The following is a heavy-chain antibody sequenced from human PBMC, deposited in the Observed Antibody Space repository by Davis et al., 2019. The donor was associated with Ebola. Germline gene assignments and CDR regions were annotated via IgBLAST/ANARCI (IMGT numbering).Heavy chain of an antibody. CDR3: ARVGYCSGGFQCAADV. J-gene: IGHJ6*02. CDR2: LNWEGNGI. D-gene: IGHD2-15*01. Sequence: GESLKISCAASGFMFEDYGMTWLRQAPGKGLEWVSGLNWEGNGIGYGDSVKSRFTNSRDNAKNSLYLQMNSLRAEDTALYYCARVGYCSGGFQCAADVWGQGTTVIVSS. V-gene: IGHV3-20*04. CDR1: GFMFEDYG.